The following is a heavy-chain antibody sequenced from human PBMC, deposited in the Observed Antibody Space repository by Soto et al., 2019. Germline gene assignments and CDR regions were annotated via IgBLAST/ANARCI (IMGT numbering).Heavy chain of an antibody. CDR3: ARDGGYCSGGSCFRFDP. CDR2: TYYRSKWYN. D-gene: IGHD2-15*01. V-gene: IGHV6-1*01. CDR1: GDSVSSNSAA. J-gene: IGHJ5*02. Sequence: SQTLSLTCAISGDSVSSNSAAWNWIRQSPSRGLEWLGRTYYRSKWYNDYALSVKSRITINPDTSKNQFSLQLNSVTPEDTAVYYCARDGGYCSGGSCFRFDPWGQGTLVTVSS.